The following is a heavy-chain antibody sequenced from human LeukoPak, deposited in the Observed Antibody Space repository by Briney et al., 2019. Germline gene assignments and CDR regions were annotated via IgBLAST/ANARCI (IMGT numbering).Heavy chain of an antibody. CDR1: GGSFDSKY. D-gene: IGHD3-16*02. Sequence: PSETLSLTCSVSGGSFDSKYWSWIRQPPGKGLEWIGYIYTSGSTNFNPSLRSRVAMSIDTSKNQFSLKVYSVTAADTAVYYCARHIGGGIEDMDVWGTGTKVTVSS. CDR2: IYTSGST. J-gene: IGHJ6*03. CDR3: ARHIGGGIEDMDV. V-gene: IGHV4-4*09.